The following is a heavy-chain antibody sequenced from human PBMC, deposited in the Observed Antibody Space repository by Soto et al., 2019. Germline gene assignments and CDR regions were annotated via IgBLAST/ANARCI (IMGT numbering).Heavy chain of an antibody. CDR1: GGSISSGDYY. D-gene: IGHD2-2*01. CDR2: NYYSGST. CDR3: ARGRVPGYIHHTWFDP. Sequence: QVQLQESGPGLVKPSQTLSLTCTVSGGSISSGDYYWSWIRQPPGKGLEWIEYNYYSGSTYYNPSLRSPVTISLDTSKNQFSLKLFSVTAADTAVYYCARGRVPGYIHHTWFDPWGQGTLVTVSS. V-gene: IGHV4-30-4*01. J-gene: IGHJ5*02.